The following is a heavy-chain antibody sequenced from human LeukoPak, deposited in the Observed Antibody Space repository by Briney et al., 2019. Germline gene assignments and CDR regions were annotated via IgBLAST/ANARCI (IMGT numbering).Heavy chain of an antibody. CDR1: GGTFSSYA. CDR2: IIPIFGTA. CDR3: ARDSGQGRSLWFGELYYYMDV. J-gene: IGHJ6*03. V-gene: IGHV1-69*13. D-gene: IGHD3-10*01. Sequence: GASVKVSCKASGGTFSSYAISWVRQAPGQGLEWMGGIIPIFGTANYAQKFQGRVTITADESTSTAYMELSSLRSEDTAVYYCARDSGQGRSLWFGELYYYMDVWGKGTTVTISS.